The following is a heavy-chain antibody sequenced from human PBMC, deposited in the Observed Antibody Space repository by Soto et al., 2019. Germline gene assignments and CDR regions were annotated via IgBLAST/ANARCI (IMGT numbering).Heavy chain of an antibody. CDR3: GRRSAVAGGWHDS. V-gene: IGHV4-34*01. CDR2: INHSGST. D-gene: IGHD6-19*01. J-gene: IGHJ5*01. Sequence: PSETLSLTCAVYGGSLSGYCWSWIRQPPGKGLEWIGEINHSGSTNYNPSLKSRVTISLDTSKNQFSLKLTSVSAADTAVYYCGRRSAVAGGWHDSWGQGTLVTGSS. CDR1: GGSLSGYC.